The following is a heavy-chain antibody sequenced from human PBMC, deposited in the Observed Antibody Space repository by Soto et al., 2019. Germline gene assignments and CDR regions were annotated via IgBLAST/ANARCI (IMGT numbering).Heavy chain of an antibody. V-gene: IGHV4-34*01. CDR3: ARTEMVTTPFDY. CDR2: INHSGST. CDR1: GGSFSGDY. J-gene: IGHJ4*02. Sequence: SETLSLTCAVYGGSFSGDYWSWIRQPPGKGLEWIGEINHSGSTNYNPSLKSRVTISVDTSKNQFSLKLSSVTAADTAVYYCARTEMVTTPFDYWGQGTLVTVSS. D-gene: IGHD4-17*01.